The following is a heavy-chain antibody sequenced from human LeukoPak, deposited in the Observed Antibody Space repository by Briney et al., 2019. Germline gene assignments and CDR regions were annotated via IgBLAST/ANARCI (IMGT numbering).Heavy chain of an antibody. Sequence: SETLSLTCTVSGGSISSYYWTWIRQPAGKGLEWIGRIYASGRTNYNPSLKSRVTMSVDTSKNQFSLKLSSVTAAGTAVYYCARIRFLEWSFDYWGQGTLVTVSS. V-gene: IGHV4-4*07. D-gene: IGHD3-3*01. J-gene: IGHJ4*02. CDR1: GGSISSYY. CDR3: ARIRFLEWSFDY. CDR2: IYASGRT.